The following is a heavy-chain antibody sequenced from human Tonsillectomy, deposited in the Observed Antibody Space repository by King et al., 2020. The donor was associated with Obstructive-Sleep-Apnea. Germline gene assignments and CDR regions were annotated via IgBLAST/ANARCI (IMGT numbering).Heavy chain of an antibody. CDR3: ARQTDSSSWYGFDP. V-gene: IGHV4-59*08. J-gene: IGHJ5*02. D-gene: IGHD6-13*01. Sequence: VQLQESGPGLVKPSETLSLTCTVSGGSISSYYWSWIRQPPGKGLEWIGYIYYSGSTNYNPSLKSRVTISVDTSKNQFSLKLSSLTAADTAVHYCARQTDSSSWYGFDPWGQGTLVTVSS. CDR1: GGSISSYY. CDR2: IYYSGST.